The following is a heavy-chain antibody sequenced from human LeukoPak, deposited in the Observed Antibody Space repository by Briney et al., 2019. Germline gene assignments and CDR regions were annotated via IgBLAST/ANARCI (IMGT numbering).Heavy chain of an antibody. J-gene: IGHJ4*02. CDR3: ARGARGSGTASDY. V-gene: IGHV3-74*01. Sequence: GGSLRLSCAASGFTFSSYSMNCVRQAPGKGLVWVSRINSDGSSTNYADSVKGRFTISRDNAKNTLHLQMNSLRAEDTAVYYCARGARGSGTASDYWGQGTLVIVSS. CDR1: GFTFSSYS. D-gene: IGHD3-10*01. CDR2: INSDGSST.